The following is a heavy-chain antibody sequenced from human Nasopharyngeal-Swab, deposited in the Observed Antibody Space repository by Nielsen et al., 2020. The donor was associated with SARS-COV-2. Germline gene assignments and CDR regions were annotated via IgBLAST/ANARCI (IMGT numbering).Heavy chain of an antibody. D-gene: IGHD1-26*01. J-gene: IGHJ4*02. CDR2: IYYSGST. CDR3: ARHYLPRGSYHGVDY. V-gene: IGHV4-39*01. Sequence: SETLSLTCTVSGGSISNSSYYWGWIRQPPGKGLEWIGSIYYSGSTYYNPSLKSRVTISVDTSKNQFSLKLSSVTAADTAVYYCARHYLPRGSYHGVDYWGQGTLVTVSS. CDR1: GGSISNSSYY.